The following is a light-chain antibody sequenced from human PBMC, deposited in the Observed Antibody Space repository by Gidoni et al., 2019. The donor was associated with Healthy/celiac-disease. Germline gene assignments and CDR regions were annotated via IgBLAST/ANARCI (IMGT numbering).Light chain of an antibody. V-gene: IGKV3-11*01. J-gene: IGKJ2*01. CDR1: QSVSSY. Sequence: EIVLTQSPATLSLSPGERATLSCRASQSVSSYLAWYQQKPGQAPRLLIYDASNRATGIPARFSGSGSGTDFTLTISSLEPEDFAVYYCQQRSNWPLFGQXTKLEIK. CDR3: QQRSNWPL. CDR2: DAS.